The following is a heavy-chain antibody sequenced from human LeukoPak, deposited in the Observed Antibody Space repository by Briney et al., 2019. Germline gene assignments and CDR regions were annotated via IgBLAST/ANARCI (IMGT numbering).Heavy chain of an antibody. CDR2: INTKSGRT. D-gene: IGHD3-3*01. J-gene: IGHJ5*02. CDR3: ARADFMEAGPYLIGP. Sequence: ASVWVSCKTSGYSFTDYYIHWVRQSPGRGLEWMGWINTKSGRTSSARKFQGRVTMPRDTFITTVYMDMAWLTSDDTAIYFCARADFMEAGPYLIGPWGQGTLVTVSS. CDR1: GYSFTDYY. V-gene: IGHV1-2*02.